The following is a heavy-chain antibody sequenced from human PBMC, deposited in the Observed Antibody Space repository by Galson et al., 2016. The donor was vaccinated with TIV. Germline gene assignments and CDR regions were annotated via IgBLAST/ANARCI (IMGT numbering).Heavy chain of an antibody. D-gene: IGHD3-22*01. J-gene: IGHJ4*02. CDR2: ISTSGSTT. V-gene: IGHV3-48*03. CDR3: TRGGMIPYY. Sequence: EWVSYISTSGSTTYHADSVKGRFTISRDNAKNSLYLQMNSLRAEDTAVYYCTRGGMIPYYWGQGTLVTVSS.